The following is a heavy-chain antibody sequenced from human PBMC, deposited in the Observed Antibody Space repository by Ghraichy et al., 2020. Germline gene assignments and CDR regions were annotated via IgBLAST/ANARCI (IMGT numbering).Heavy chain of an antibody. V-gene: IGHV4-59*01. CDR3: ARDSTVTEIYGMDV. D-gene: IGHD4-17*01. CDR1: GGSISSYY. J-gene: IGHJ6*02. Sequence: SETLSLTCTVSGGSISSYYWSWIRQPPGKGLEWIGYIYYSGSTNYNPSLKSRVTISVDTSKNQFSLKLSSVTAADTAVYYCARDSTVTEIYGMDVWGQGTTVTVSS. CDR2: IYYSGST.